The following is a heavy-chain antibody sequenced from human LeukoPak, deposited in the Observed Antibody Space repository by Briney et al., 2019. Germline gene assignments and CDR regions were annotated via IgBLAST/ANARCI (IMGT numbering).Heavy chain of an antibody. J-gene: IGHJ3*02. Sequence: ASVKVSCKASGYTFTGYFLHWVRQAPGQGLEWMGWINPNSGGTTYAQKFQGRVTMTRDTSISAAYMDLSSLRFDDTAVYYCARVSSASGAFDIWGQGTMVTVSS. CDR3: ARVSSASGAFDI. CDR1: GYTFTGYF. CDR2: INPNSGGT. D-gene: IGHD6-25*01. V-gene: IGHV1-2*02.